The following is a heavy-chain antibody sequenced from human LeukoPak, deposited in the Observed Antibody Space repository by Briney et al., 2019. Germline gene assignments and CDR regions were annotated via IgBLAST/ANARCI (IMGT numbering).Heavy chain of an antibody. CDR1: GFTFDDYG. CDR2: INWNGGST. D-gene: IGHD3-10*01. Sequence: AGGSLRLSCAAAGFTFDDYGMSWGRQAPGKGLGWGSGINWNGGSTGYADSVKGRFTISRDNAKNSLYLQMNSLRAEDTALYYCARDRGSFDYWGQGTLVTVSS. V-gene: IGHV3-20*04. J-gene: IGHJ4*02. CDR3: ARDRGSFDY.